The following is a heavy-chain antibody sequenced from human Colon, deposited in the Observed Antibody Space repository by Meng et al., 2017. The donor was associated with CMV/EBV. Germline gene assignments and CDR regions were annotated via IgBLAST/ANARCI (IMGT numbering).Heavy chain of an antibody. Sequence: QLQLQESGPGLVKPSETLSLTCTVSGVSISRTSHYWAWIRQPPAKGLEFIGSVYYSGSTYYNPSLESRVTISVDTSKNQFSLKLSSVTAADTAVYYCARHLNIVMVTGNWYFDLWGRGTLVTVSS. CDR3: ARHLNIVMVTGNWYFDL. CDR1: GVSISRTSHY. CDR2: VYYSGST. J-gene: IGHJ2*01. V-gene: IGHV4-39*01. D-gene: IGHD2-21*02.